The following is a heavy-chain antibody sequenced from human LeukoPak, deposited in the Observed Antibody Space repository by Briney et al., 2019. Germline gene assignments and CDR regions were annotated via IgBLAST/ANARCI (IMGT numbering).Heavy chain of an antibody. CDR3: ARNDVDTAMVFDY. CDR1: GGSISSSSYY. J-gene: IGHJ4*02. D-gene: IGHD5-18*01. V-gene: IGHV4-39*07. Sequence: SETLSLTCTVSGGSISSSSYYWSWIRQPPGKGLEWIGEINHSGSTNYNPSLKSRVTISVDTSKNQFSLKLSSVTAADTAVYYCARNDVDTAMVFDYWGQGTLVTVSS. CDR2: INHSGST.